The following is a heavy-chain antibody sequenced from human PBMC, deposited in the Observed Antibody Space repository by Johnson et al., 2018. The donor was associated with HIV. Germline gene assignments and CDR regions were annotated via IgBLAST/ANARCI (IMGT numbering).Heavy chain of an antibody. CDR1: GFIFSTYG. CDR2: IRYDGSNE. J-gene: IGHJ3*02. D-gene: IGHD2-21*01. CDR3: AKAYCPGCDAFDI. V-gene: IGHV3-30*02. Sequence: QMLLVESGGGVVQPGGSLRLSCVASGFIFSTYGMHWVRQAPGKGLEWLAFIRYDGSNEYYVDSVKGRFTISRDNSKNTLYLQMDSLRIEDTGVYYCAKAYCPGCDAFDIWGQGTMVTVSS.